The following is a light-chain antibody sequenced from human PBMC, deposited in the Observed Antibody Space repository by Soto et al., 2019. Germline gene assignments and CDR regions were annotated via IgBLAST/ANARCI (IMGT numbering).Light chain of an antibody. V-gene: IGKV1-39*01. Sequence: DIQMTQSPSSLSASVGDRVTITCRASQSIVTYLNWYQQRPGKAPKLLISGASSLQSGVPSRFSGRGSVSDFTLTISSLQPEDFATYYCQQSFSTPQTFGQGTKVEIK. CDR2: GAS. CDR1: QSIVTY. CDR3: QQSFSTPQT. J-gene: IGKJ1*01.